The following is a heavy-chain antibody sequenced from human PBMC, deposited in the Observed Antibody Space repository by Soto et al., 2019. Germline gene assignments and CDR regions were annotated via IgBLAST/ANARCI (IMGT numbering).Heavy chain of an antibody. J-gene: IGHJ6*01. CDR3: VTVPAANNYYGMDV. CDR1: GFTFSSYG. V-gene: IGHV3-30*03. CDR2: ISYDGSNK. D-gene: IGHD2-2*01. Sequence: GSLRLSCAASGFTFSSYGMHWVRQAPGKGLEWVAVISYDGSNKYYADSVKGRFTISRDNSKNTLYLQMNSLRAEDTAVYYCVTVPAANNYYGMDVWGQGTTVTVSS.